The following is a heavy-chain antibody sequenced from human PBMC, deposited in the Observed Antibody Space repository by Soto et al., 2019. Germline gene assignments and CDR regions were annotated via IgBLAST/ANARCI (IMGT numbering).Heavy chain of an antibody. CDR1: GYTFNTYG. D-gene: IGHD3-3*01. V-gene: IGHV1-18*01. CDR2: IGAHNGDT. CDR3: ARDWRGAEGFDP. Sequence: ASVKVSCKASGYTFNTYGFTWVRQAPGQGLEWTGWIGAHNGDTNYVQKFQGRVTMTTETSTTTSYMELRNLTSDDTAVYFCARDWRGAEGFDPWGQGTLVTVSS. J-gene: IGHJ5*02.